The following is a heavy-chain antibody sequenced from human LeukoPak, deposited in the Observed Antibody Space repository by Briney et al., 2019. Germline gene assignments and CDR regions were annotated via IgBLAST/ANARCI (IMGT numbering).Heavy chain of an antibody. CDR1: GYTFTTYY. J-gene: IGHJ4*02. Sequence: ASVKLSCKASGYTFTTYYIHWVRQAPGQGLEWLGIINPSGGTTTYAQKLQGRVTMTRDTSTSTVYMELNTLRSEDTAVYYCARGSNYYYDVTADYPRYWGQGTLVTVSS. CDR2: INPSGGTT. CDR3: ARGSNYYYDVTADYPRY. D-gene: IGHD3-22*01. V-gene: IGHV1-46*01.